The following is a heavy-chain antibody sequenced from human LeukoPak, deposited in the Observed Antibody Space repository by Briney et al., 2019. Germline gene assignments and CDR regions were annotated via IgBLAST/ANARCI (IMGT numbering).Heavy chain of an antibody. CDR3: ALLSGGTFDY. J-gene: IGHJ4*02. Sequence: PGGSLRLSCAGSGFVVTANDLAWARQAPGKGLEWVSTISIGGDTYYGDSVKGRSAISRDESTNTLSLHLDSLRVEDMGVYYCALLSGGTFDYWGQGTQVTVAS. D-gene: IGHD2/OR15-2a*01. V-gene: IGHV3-53*01. CDR1: GFVVTAND. CDR2: ISIGGDT.